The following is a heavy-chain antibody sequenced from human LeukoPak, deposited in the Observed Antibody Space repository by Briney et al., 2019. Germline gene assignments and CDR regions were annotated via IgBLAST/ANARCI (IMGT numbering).Heavy chain of an antibody. CDR2: ISTSSGGT. CDR1: GYTFTDHD. CDR3: TRDHFGSYLA. D-gene: IGHD1-26*01. J-gene: IGHJ4*02. Sequence: ASVKASCKTSGYTFTDHDMHWVRQAPGQGLEWVGRISTSSGGTTYSQNFQGRVTMTRDTSISTGYMELTRLKSDDTAVYYCTRDHFGSYLAWGQGTLVTVSS. V-gene: IGHV1-2*06.